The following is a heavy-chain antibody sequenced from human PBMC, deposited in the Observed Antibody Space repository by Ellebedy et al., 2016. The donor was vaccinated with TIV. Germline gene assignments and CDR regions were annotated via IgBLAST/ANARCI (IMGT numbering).Heavy chain of an antibody. J-gene: IGHJ4*02. D-gene: IGHD3-10*01. Sequence: MPSETLSLTCTVPGAPISSSDNYWGWIRQPPGKGLEWIGTPYYTGSTYYNPSLRCQVPISVDTSKNQFSLRVRSVTAADTAVYYCARHPRRWFGDLLFDFPDYWGQGTLVAVSS. CDR2: PYYTGST. CDR3: ARHPRRWFGDLLFDFPDY. V-gene: IGHV4-39*01. CDR1: GAPISSSDNY.